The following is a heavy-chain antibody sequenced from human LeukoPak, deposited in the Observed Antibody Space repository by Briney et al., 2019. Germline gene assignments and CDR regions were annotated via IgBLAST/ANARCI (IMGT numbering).Heavy chain of an antibody. Sequence: PGGSLRLSCAASGFIFSSYWMHWVRQAPEKGLVWVSRINSDGSSTSYADSVKGRFTISRDNAKNTLYLQMNSLRAEDTAVYYCARRVVVPAAPYYFDYWGQGTLVTVSS. V-gene: IGHV3-74*01. CDR1: GFIFSSYW. CDR2: INSDGSST. J-gene: IGHJ4*02. CDR3: ARRVVVPAAPYYFDY. D-gene: IGHD2-2*01.